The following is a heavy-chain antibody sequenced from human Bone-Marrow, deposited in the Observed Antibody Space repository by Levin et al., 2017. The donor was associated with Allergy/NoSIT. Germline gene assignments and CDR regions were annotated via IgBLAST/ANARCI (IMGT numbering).Heavy chain of an antibody. CDR1: GDSISSTSDY. V-gene: IGHV4-39*07. D-gene: IGHD5-18*01. CDR2: IHESGST. CDR3: ARSWGYTYGLGGDWFDT. J-gene: IGHJ5*02. Sequence: GSLRLSCSVSGDSISSTSDYWAWIRQPPGKGLEWIGTIHESGSTFFNSSLERRVAISIDTSKNQFSLQLTRVTAADTALYFCARSWGYTYGLGGDWFDTWGQGILVVVSS.